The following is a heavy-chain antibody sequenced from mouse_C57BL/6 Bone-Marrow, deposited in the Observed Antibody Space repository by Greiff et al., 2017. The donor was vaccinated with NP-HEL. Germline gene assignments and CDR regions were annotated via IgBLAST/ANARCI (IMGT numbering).Heavy chain of an antibody. V-gene: IGHV5-17*01. J-gene: IGHJ4*01. Sequence: VQLQQSGGGLVKPGGSLKLSCAASGFTFSDYGMHWVRQAPEKGLEWVAYISSGSSTIYYADTVKGRFTISRDNAKNTLFLQMTSLRSEDTAMYYCARQNYGSSYELDYWGQGTSVTVSS. CDR3: ARQNYGSSYELDY. D-gene: IGHD1-1*01. CDR1: GFTFSDYG. CDR2: ISSGSSTI.